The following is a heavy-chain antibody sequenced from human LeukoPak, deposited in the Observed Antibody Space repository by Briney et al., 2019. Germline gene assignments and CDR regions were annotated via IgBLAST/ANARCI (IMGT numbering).Heavy chain of an antibody. CDR1: GFTFSSYW. V-gene: IGHV3-7*01. CDR3: ARLRGYSYGDLDY. J-gene: IGHJ4*02. Sequence: PGGSLRLSCAASGFTFSSYWMSWVRQAAGKGLEWVANIKQDGSEKYYVDSVKGRFTISRDNAKNSLYLQMNSLRAEDTAVYYCARLRGYSYGDLDYWGQGTLVTVSS. CDR2: IKQDGSEK. D-gene: IGHD5-18*01.